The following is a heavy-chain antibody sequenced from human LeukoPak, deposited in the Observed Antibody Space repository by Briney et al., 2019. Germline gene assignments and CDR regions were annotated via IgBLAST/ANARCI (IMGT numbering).Heavy chain of an antibody. CDR2: IWYDGSNK. CDR3: ARDSGGRYCSSTSCLGHFDY. J-gene: IGHJ4*02. Sequence: GGSLRLSCAASGFTFSSYGMHWVRQAPGKGLEWVAVIWYDGSNKYYADSVKGRFTISRDNSKNTLYLQMNSLRAEDTAVYYCARDSGGRYCSSTSCLGHFDYWGQGTLVTVSS. D-gene: IGHD2-2*01. CDR1: GFTFSSYG. V-gene: IGHV3-33*01.